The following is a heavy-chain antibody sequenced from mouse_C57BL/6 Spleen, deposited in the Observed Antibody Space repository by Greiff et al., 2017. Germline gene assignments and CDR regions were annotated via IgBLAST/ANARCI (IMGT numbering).Heavy chain of an antibody. CDR2: INPGSGGT. CDR1: GYAFTNYL. J-gene: IGHJ4*01. CDR3: ARSEGGYYAMAY. V-gene: IGHV1-54*01. Sequence: QVQLQQSGAELVRPGTSVKVSCKASGYAFTNYLIEWVKQRPGQGLEWIGVINPGSGGTNYNEKFKGKATLTADKSSSTAYMQLSSLTSEDSAVYFCARSEGGYYAMAYWGQGTSVTVSS.